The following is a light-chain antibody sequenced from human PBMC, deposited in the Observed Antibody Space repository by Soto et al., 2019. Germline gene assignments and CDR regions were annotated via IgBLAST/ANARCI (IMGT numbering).Light chain of an antibody. CDR3: QQSYITPWT. V-gene: IGKV4-1*01. Sequence: DVVMTQSPDSLSVSLGDRVTINCRSSQSLLASSNNMHSLAWYQQKPRQPPKLLIYWASTRESGVPDRFSGSGSGTDFALTISSLQAEDVAVYYCQQSYITPWTFGQGTKVEIK. CDR1: QSLLASSNNMHS. J-gene: IGKJ1*01. CDR2: WAS.